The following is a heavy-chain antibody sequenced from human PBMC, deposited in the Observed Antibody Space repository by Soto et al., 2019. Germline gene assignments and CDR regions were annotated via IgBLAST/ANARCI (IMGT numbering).Heavy chain of an antibody. CDR2: IWYDGSNK. V-gene: IGHV3-33*01. CDR1: GFTFSSYG. CDR3: ARSSPGPNYYYYYGMDV. J-gene: IGHJ6*02. Sequence: GGSLRLSCAASGFTFSSYGMHWVRQAPGKGLEWVAVIWYDGSNKYYADSVKGRFTISRDNSKNTLYLQMNSLRAEDTAVYYCARSSPGPNYYYYYGMDVWGQGTTVTVSS.